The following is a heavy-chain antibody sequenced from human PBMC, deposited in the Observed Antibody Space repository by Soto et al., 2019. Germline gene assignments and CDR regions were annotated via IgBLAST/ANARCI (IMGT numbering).Heavy chain of an antibody. V-gene: IGHV1-69*13. CDR1: AGTFSSYS. CDR3: ARDHTDTAMAAFDY. CDR2: IIPIFGTA. J-gene: IGHJ4*02. D-gene: IGHD5-18*01. Sequence: GASVNVSCKASAGTFSSYSISWVRQAPGQGLEWMGGIIPIFGTANYAQKFQGRVTITADESTSTAYMELSSLRSEDTAVYYCARDHTDTAMAAFDYWGQGTLVTASS.